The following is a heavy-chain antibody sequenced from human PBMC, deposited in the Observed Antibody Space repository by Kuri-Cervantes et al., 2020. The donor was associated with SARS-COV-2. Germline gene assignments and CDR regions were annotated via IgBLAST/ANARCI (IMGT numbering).Heavy chain of an antibody. J-gene: IGHJ4*02. CDR1: GFTFSDAW. Sequence: GESLKISCTASGFTFSDAWMSWVRQAPGKGLEWVGRFKSKTAGGTTVYAAPVKGRLTISRDDSRDTLYLQMNSLKTEDTAVYYCATGSTSGWYRRDFDFWGLGTLVTVFS. CDR3: ATGSTSGWYRRDFDF. V-gene: IGHV3-15*01. D-gene: IGHD6-19*01. CDR2: FKSKTAGGTT.